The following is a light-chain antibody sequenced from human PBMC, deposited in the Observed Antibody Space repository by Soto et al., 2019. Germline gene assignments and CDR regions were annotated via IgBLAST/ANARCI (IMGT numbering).Light chain of an antibody. J-gene: IGKJ4*01. CDR3: QQYNNSPLT. CDR1: QSVSSN. Sequence: EIVMTQSPATLSVSPGERATLSCRASQSVSSNLAWYQQKPGQAPSLLIYGASTRATGIPARFSGSGSGTDFTLTISSLQSEDFAVYYCQQYNNSPLTFGGGTKVEIK. V-gene: IGKV3-15*01. CDR2: GAS.